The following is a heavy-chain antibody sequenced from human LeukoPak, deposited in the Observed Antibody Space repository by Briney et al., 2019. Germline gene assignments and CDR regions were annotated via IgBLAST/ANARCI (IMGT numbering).Heavy chain of an antibody. V-gene: IGHV3-23*01. Sequence: GGSLRLSCAASGFTFSSYAMSWVRQAPVKGLEWVSAISGSGGSTYYADSVKGRFTISRDNSKNTLYLQMNSLRAEDTAVYYCAKDLFGYSYGSHYHDSSGYYSYWGQGTLVTVSS. D-gene: IGHD3-22*01. CDR2: ISGSGGST. CDR3: AKDLFGYSYGSHYHDSSGYYSY. J-gene: IGHJ4*02. CDR1: GFTFSSYA.